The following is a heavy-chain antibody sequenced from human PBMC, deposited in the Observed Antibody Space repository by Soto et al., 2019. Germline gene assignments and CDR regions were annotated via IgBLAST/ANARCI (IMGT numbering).Heavy chain of an antibody. J-gene: IGHJ6*03. D-gene: IGHD3-3*01. CDR2: IYSGGST. Sequence: GGSLRLSCAASGFTVSSNYMSWVRQAPGKGLEWVSVIYSGGSTYYADSVKGRFTISRDNSKSTLYLQMNSLRAEDTAVYYCARDLDAYMDVWGKGTTVTVSS. V-gene: IGHV3-66*01. CDR1: GFTVSSNY. CDR3: ARDLDAYMDV.